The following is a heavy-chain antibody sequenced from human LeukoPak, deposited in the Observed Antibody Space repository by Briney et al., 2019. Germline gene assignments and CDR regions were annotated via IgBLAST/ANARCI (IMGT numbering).Heavy chain of an antibody. Sequence: ASVKVSCKASGYTFINYGINWVRQAPGQGLEWMGWINPNSGGTNYAQKFQGRVTMTRDKSIRTAYMELSRLTSDDTAVYYCARNIWFGESADAFDIWGQGTMVTVSS. CDR2: INPNSGGT. CDR1: GYTFINYG. CDR3: ARNIWFGESADAFDI. V-gene: IGHV1-2*02. J-gene: IGHJ3*02. D-gene: IGHD3-10*01.